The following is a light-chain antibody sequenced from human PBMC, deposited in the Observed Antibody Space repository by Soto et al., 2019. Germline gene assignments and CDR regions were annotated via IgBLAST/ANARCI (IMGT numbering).Light chain of an antibody. CDR1: SSDVGAYNY. CDR2: DVS. Sequence: QSVLTQPASVSGSPGQSITISCTGTSSDVGAYNYVSWYQQHPGKAPKLMIYDVSNRPSGVSDRFSASKSGNTASLTISGLQAEDESDYYCSSFTGSSSRYVFGTGTKVTVL. J-gene: IGLJ1*01. V-gene: IGLV2-14*01. CDR3: SSFTGSSSRYV.